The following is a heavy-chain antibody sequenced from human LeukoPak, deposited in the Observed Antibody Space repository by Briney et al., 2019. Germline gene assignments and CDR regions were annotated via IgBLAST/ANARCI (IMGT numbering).Heavy chain of an antibody. CDR2: INTYNGNT. Sequence: ASVKVSCKASGYTFTNFGISWVRRAPGQEFEWMGWINTYNGNTKYAQKFQGRVTMTTDTSTNTAYMELRSLRSDDTAVYYCAVQGNTVTDFAEGWFDPWGQGTLVTVSS. V-gene: IGHV1-18*01. CDR3: AVQGNTVTDFAEGWFDP. CDR1: GYTFTNFG. D-gene: IGHD4-17*01. J-gene: IGHJ5*02.